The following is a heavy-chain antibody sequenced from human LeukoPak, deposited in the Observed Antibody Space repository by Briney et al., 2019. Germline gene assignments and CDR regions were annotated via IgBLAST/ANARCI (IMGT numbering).Heavy chain of an antibody. CDR2: IYYSGST. CDR1: GGSISSGTYY. CDR3: ARGPSRFWFDP. D-gene: IGHD2-2*01. Sequence: SQTLSLTCTVSGGSISSGTYYWSWIRQPPGKGLEWIGYIYYSGSTNYNPSLKSRVTISVDTSKNQFSLKLSSVTAADTAVYYCARGPSRFWFDPWGQGTLVTVSS. J-gene: IGHJ5*02. V-gene: IGHV4-61*01.